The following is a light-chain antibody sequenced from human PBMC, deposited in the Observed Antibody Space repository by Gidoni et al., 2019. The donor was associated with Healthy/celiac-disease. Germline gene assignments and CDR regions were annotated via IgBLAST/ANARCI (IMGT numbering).Light chain of an antibody. J-gene: IGKJ4*01. CDR1: QSVLYSSNNKNY. Sequence: DIVMTQSPDSLAVSLGARATIHCKSSQSVLYSSNNKNYLAWYQQKPGQPPKLLISWASTRESGVPDRFSGSGSGTDFTLTISSLQAEDVAVYYCQQYYSTLALTFGGGTKVEIK. CDR3: QQYYSTLALT. V-gene: IGKV4-1*01. CDR2: WAS.